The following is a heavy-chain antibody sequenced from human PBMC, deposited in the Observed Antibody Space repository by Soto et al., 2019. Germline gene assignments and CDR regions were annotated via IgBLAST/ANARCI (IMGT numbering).Heavy chain of an antibody. Sequence: GASVKVSCKASGYTFTSYGISWVRQAPGQGLEWMGWINPNSGGTNYAQKFQGRVTMTRDTSISTAYMELSRLRSDDTAVYYCAREEGYSSSWYLTVSAFPIPSCFDPWGQGTLVTVSS. J-gene: IGHJ5*02. CDR3: AREEGYSSSWYLTVSAFPIPSCFDP. CDR2: INPNSGGT. CDR1: GYTFTSYG. D-gene: IGHD6-13*01. V-gene: IGHV1-2*02.